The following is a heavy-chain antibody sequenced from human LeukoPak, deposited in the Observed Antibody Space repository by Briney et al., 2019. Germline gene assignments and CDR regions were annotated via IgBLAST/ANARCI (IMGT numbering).Heavy chain of an antibody. V-gene: IGHV3-23*01. CDR2: ISGSGGDT. CDR3: AKGRDYGGNSVSDF. J-gene: IGHJ4*02. D-gene: IGHD4-23*01. Sequence: GGSLRLSCAAAGCTFRDYGMNLVRQAPGKGLEWVSTISGSGGDTYYADSVKGRFTISRDNSKNTLYLQMNSLRAWDTAVYFYAKGRDYGGNSVSDFWGQGTLVTVSS. CDR1: GCTFRDYG.